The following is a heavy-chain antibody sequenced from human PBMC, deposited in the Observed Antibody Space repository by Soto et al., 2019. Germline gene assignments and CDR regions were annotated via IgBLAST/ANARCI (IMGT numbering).Heavy chain of an antibody. CDR1: GGSISSSSYY. V-gene: IGHV4-39*02. CDR2: IYYSGNT. J-gene: IGHJ4*02. D-gene: IGHD6-19*01. Sequence: PSETLSLTCSVSGGSISSSSYYWGWIRQPPGKGLEWIGSIYYSGNTYYNPSLKSRITISVDTSKNHFSLKLISLTAADTAVYYCARGAVNYFDYWGQGTLVTVS. CDR3: ARGAVNYFDY.